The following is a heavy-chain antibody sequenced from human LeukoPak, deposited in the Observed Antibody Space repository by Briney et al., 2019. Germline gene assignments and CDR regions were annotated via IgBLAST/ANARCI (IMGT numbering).Heavy chain of an antibody. Sequence: PGGSLRLSCAASGFTFSSYGMHWVRQAPGKGLEWVAVIWYDGSNKYYADSVKGRFTISRDNSKNTLYLQMNSLRAEDTAVYYCARDGYDILTGYYANYYYGMDVWGQGTLVTVSS. D-gene: IGHD3-9*01. CDR1: GFTFSSYG. J-gene: IGHJ6*02. V-gene: IGHV3-33*01. CDR2: IWYDGSNK. CDR3: ARDGYDILTGYYANYYYGMDV.